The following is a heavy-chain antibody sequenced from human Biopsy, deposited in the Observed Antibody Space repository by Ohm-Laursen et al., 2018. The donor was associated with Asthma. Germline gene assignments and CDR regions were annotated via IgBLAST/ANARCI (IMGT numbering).Heavy chain of an antibody. CDR3: AKGRYKWNDGYYGLDV. CDR1: GFTFSHYN. Sequence: LSLTCAASGFTFSHYNMNWVRQAPGKGLEWVSSITDTSRYIKYADSVKGRFTISRDNSKNTLYLQMNSLRGEDTAVYYCAKGRYKWNDGYYGLDVWGQGTTVTVSS. D-gene: IGHD1-20*01. CDR2: ITDTSRYI. V-gene: IGHV3-21*01. J-gene: IGHJ6*02.